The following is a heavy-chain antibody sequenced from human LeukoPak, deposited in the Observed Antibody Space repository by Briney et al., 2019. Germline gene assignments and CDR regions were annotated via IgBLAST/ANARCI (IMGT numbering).Heavy chain of an antibody. CDR2: VYYDGAT. D-gene: IGHD6-19*01. CDR3: ARDGILVPGSDNWFDP. V-gene: IGHV4-59*11. Sequence: SETLSLTCTVSGGSMRSQYWSWIRQPPGKGPGWIGLVYYDGATNYNPSLKSRVTISVDTSKNQFSLRLKSVTAADTAVYYCARDGILVPGSDNWFDPWGRGTLVTVSS. CDR1: GGSMRSQY. J-gene: IGHJ5*02.